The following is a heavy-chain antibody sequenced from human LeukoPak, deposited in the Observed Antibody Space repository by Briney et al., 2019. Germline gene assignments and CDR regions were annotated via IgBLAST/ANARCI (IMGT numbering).Heavy chain of an antibody. CDR2: INHSGST. CDR3: ASLRRGELYSLGY. Sequence: GSLRLSCAASGFTFSSYSMNWVRQPPGKGLEWIGEINHSGSTNYNPSLKSRVTISVDTSKNQFSLKLSSVTAADTAVYYCASLRRGELYSLGYWGQGTLVTVSS. D-gene: IGHD3-16*01. CDR1: GFTFSSYS. J-gene: IGHJ4*02. V-gene: IGHV4-34*01.